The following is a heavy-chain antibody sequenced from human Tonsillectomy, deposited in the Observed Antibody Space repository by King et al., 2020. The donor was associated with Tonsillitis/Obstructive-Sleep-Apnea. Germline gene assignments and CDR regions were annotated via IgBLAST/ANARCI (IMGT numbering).Heavy chain of an antibody. CDR2: IYYSGSTSY. D-gene: IGHD1-26*01. CDR1: GDSISSYY. CDR3: ARERGSYIDY. V-gene: IGHV4-59*01. J-gene: IGHJ4*02. Sequence: QLQESGPGLVKPSETLSLTCTVSGDSISSYYWSWIRQPPGKGLEWIGYIYYSGSTSYTYNPSLKSRVTISLDTSKNQFSLRLTSVTAADTALYYCARERGSYIDYWGQGTLVTVSS.